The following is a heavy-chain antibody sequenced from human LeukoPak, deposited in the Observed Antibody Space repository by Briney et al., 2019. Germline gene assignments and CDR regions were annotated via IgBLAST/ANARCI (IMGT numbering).Heavy chain of an antibody. Sequence: SETLSLTCTVSGGSISSYYWSWIRQPAGKGLEWIGRIYTSGSTSYNPSLKSRVTMSVDTSKNQFSLKLSSVTAADTAVYYCARDAQGFFAMTFVLDAFDIWGQGTMVTVSS. J-gene: IGHJ3*02. CDR1: GGSISSYY. D-gene: IGHD2-2*01. CDR2: IYTSGST. V-gene: IGHV4-4*07. CDR3: ARDAQGFFAMTFVLDAFDI.